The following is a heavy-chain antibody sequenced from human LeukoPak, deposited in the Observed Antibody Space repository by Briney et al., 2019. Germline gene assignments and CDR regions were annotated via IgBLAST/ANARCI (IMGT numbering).Heavy chain of an antibody. CDR2: ITSSSSTI. CDR3: ARYSSGWIDP. CDR1: GFTVSSNY. D-gene: IGHD6-19*01. J-gene: IGHJ5*02. Sequence: GGSLRLSCAASGFTVSSNYMSWVRQAPGKGLVWVSYITSSSSTIYYADSVKGRSTISRDNAKSSLYLQMNSLRDEDTAVYYCARYSSGWIDPWGQGTLVTVSS. V-gene: IGHV3-48*02.